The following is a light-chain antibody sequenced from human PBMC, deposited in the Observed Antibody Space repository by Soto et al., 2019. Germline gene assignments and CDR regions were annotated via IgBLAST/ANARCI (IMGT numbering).Light chain of an antibody. CDR1: SGDVGGYYY. CDR3: SSYTAGGTI. Sequence: SALTQPSSVSGSPRQSITTSCTGTSGDVGGYYYVSWYQQLPGKAPKLLISEVSNRPSGVSNRFPGSKSGNTASLTISGLQAGDEADYYCSSYTAGGTIFGTGTKVTVL. J-gene: IGLJ1*01. V-gene: IGLV2-14*01. CDR2: EVS.